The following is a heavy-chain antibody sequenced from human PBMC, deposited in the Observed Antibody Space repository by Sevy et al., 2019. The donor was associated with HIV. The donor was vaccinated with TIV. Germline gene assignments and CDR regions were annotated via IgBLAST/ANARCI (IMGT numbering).Heavy chain of an antibody. Sequence: ASVKVSCKASGYTFTGDYLHWVRQAPGQGLEWMGRVYPNSGGTNYAQKFQGRVTMIRETSISTAYMELNRLTSDDTAVYYCARDGGGGTTNSGMDVWGQGTTVTVSS. J-gene: IGHJ6*02. CDR2: VYPNSGGT. V-gene: IGHV1-2*06. D-gene: IGHD1-7*01. CDR1: GYTFTGDY. CDR3: ARDGGGGTTNSGMDV.